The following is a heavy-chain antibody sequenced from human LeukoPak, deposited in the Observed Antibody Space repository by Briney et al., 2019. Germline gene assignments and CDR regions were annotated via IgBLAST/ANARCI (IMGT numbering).Heavy chain of an antibody. Sequence: GGSLRLSCAASGFTFSSYAMSWVRQAPGKGLEWVSAISGSGGSTYYADSVKGRFTISRDNSKNTLYLQMNSLRAEDTAVYYCAKDAEDDFWSGYSFDYWGQGTLVTVSS. CDR2: ISGSGGST. J-gene: IGHJ4*02. V-gene: IGHV3-23*01. CDR3: AKDAEDDFWSGYSFDY. CDR1: GFTFSSYA. D-gene: IGHD3-3*01.